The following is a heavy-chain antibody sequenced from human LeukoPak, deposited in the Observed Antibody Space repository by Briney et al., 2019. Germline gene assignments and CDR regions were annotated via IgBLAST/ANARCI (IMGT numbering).Heavy chain of an antibody. CDR3: ARGHGSGSYYYFDY. V-gene: IGHV1-69*02. J-gene: IGHJ4*02. CDR1: GGTFSSYT. Sequence: GASVKVSCKASGGTFSSYTISWVRQAPGQRLEWMGRIIPILGIANYAQKFQGRVTITADKSTSTAYMELSSLRSEDTAVYYCARGHGSGSYYYFDYWGQGTLVTVSS. D-gene: IGHD3-10*01. CDR2: IIPILGIA.